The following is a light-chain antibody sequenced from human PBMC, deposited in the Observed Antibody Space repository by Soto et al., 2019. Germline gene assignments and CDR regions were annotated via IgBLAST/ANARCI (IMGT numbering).Light chain of an antibody. V-gene: IGKV3-20*01. Sequence: ESGFTQFPGTLPLSPGERATLSCRPSQSVSNNYLAWYQQKPGQAPRLLIYGASNRATGIPDRFGGSGSGTDFTLTISRLEPEDFAMYYCQQYGSSPWTFGQGTKVDIK. J-gene: IGKJ1*01. CDR3: QQYGSSPWT. CDR1: QSVSNNY. CDR2: GAS.